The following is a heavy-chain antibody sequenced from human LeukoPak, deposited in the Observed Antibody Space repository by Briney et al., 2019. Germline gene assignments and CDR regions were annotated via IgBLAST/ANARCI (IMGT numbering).Heavy chain of an antibody. CDR3: AQSGSHPSFFDY. CDR1: GFVVNSKY. D-gene: IGHD1-26*01. V-gene: IGHV3-53*01. J-gene: IGHJ4*02. Sequence: GGSLRLSCAASGFVVNSKYMSWIRQAPGKELEWVSVMYSGGTAFYSDSVRGRFTISRDNSKNSLYLQMNSLRAEDTAVYYCAQSGSHPSFFDYWGQGTLVTVSS. CDR2: MYSGGTA.